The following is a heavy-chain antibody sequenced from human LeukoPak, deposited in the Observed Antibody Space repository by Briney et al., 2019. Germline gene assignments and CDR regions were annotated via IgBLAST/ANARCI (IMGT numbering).Heavy chain of an antibody. Sequence: GGSLRLSCAASGFTFSSYGMHWVRQAPGKGLEWVAVIWYDGSNKYYADSVKGRFTISRDNSKNTLYLQMNSLRAEDTAVYYCAKFKGMGAFDIWGQGTMVTVSS. D-gene: IGHD1-26*01. CDR2: IWYDGSNK. V-gene: IGHV3-33*06. J-gene: IGHJ3*02. CDR1: GFTFSSYG. CDR3: AKFKGMGAFDI.